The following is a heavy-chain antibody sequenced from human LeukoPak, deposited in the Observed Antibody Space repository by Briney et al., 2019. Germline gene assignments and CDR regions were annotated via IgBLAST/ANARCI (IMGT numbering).Heavy chain of an antibody. V-gene: IGHV3-23*01. CDR3: AKGSYYYGMDV. CDR2: ISGNGGST. Sequence: TFXXXAMSWARQXPGKGLDWVSSISGNGGSTYYADSVKGRFTISRDNSKNTLYLQVNSLRAEDTAIYYCAKGSYYYGMDVWGQGTTVTVSS. CDR1: TFXXXA. J-gene: IGHJ6*02.